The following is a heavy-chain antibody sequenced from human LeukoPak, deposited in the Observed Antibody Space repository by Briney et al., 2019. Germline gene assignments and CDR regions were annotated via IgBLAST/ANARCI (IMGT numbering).Heavy chain of an antibody. D-gene: IGHD3-3*01. CDR1: GFTFSSYG. J-gene: IGHJ4*02. V-gene: IGHV3-30*02. CDR2: IRYDGSNK. CDR3: ARSRFSLFDY. Sequence: GGSLRLSCGASGFTFSSYGMHWVRQAPGKGLEWVAFIRYDGSNKYYADSVKGRFTISRDNSKNTLYLQMGSLRADDMAVYYCARSRFSLFDYWGQGTLVTVSS.